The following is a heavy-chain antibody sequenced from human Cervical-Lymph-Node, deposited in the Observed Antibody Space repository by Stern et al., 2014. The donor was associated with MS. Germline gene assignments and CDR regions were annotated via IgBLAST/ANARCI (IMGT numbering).Heavy chain of an antibody. CDR3: ARERSIHYPAFAP. J-gene: IGHJ5*02. V-gene: IGHV1-69*01. CDR1: GGSFKSYA. Sequence: VQLVESGAEVKKPGSSVRVSCKASGGSFKSYAFNWLRPAPGQGLAWMGDIVPMFAKANYAQKFQGRVTVTADEATNTVYMELSFLTSEDTAVYYCARERSIHYPAFAPWGQGTLVTVSS. D-gene: IGHD3-10*01. CDR2: IVPMFAKA.